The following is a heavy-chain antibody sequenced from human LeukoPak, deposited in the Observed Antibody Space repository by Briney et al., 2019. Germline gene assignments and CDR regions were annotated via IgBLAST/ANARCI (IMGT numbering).Heavy chain of an antibody. CDR3: AAADVTWLQLDY. D-gene: IGHD5-24*01. J-gene: IGHJ4*02. CDR1: GGSISSGSYY. CDR2: IYTSGST. Sequence: SETLSLTCTVSGGSISSGSYYWSWIRQPAGKGLEWIGRIYTSGSTNYNPSLKSRVTISVDTSKNQFSLKLSSVTAADTAVYYCAAADVTWLQLDYWGQGTLVTVSS. V-gene: IGHV4-61*02.